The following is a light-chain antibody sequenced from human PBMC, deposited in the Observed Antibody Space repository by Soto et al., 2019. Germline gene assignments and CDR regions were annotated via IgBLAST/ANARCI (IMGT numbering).Light chain of an antibody. CDR1: SGYSTNA. CDR2: INYDGTH. CDR3: QSLGTGIQV. J-gene: IGLJ3*02. V-gene: IGLV4-69*01. Sequence: QPVLTQSPSASASLGASVKLTCTLSSGYSTNAIAWHQQQSEKGPRFLMKINYDGTHSKGDGFFDRFSGSSSGAERHLTISSLQSEDEADYYCQSLGTGIQVFGGGTKVTVL.